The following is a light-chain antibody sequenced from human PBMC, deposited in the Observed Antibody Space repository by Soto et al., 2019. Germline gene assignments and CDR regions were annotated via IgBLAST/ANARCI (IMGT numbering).Light chain of an antibody. J-gene: IGKJ3*01. CDR1: QSVSSN. CDR3: QQYNNWTFT. CDR2: GAS. V-gene: IGKV3-15*01. Sequence: EIVMTQSPATLSVSPGERATLSCRASQSVSSNLAWYKQKPGQAPRLLIYGASTRATAIPARFSGSGSGTEFPLTISSLQSEDFTVYYGQQYNNWTFTFGPGTKVDIK.